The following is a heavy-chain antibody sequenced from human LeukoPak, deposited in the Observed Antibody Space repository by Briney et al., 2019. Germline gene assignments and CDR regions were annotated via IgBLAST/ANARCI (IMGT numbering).Heavy chain of an antibody. CDR1: GGSFSGYY. V-gene: IGHV4-34*01. CDR2: INHSGST. Sequence: SETLSLTCAVYGGSFSGYYWSWIRQPPGKGLEWIGEINHSGSTNYNPSLTSRVTISVDTSKNQFSLKLSSVTAADTAVYYCARYPYDSSGYLTDDAFDIWGQGTMVTVSS. D-gene: IGHD3-22*01. J-gene: IGHJ3*02. CDR3: ARYPYDSSGYLTDDAFDI.